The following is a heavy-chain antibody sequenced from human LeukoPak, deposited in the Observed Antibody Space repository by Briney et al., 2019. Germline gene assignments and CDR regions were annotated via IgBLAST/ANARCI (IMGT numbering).Heavy chain of an antibody. J-gene: IGHJ6*03. CDR2: IIWDGGST. Sequence: PGGSLRLSCAASGFTFDDYAMHWVRQAPGKGLEWVSLIIWDGGSTYYADSVKGRFTISRDNSKNSLYLQMNSLRAEDTALYYCAKDKRACYYYYMDVWGKGTTVTASS. V-gene: IGHV3-43D*03. CDR1: GFTFDDYA. CDR3: AKDKRACYYYYMDV.